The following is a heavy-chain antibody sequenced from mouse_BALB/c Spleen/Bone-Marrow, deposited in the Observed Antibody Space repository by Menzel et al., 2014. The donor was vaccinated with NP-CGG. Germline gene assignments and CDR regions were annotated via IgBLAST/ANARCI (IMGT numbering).Heavy chain of an antibody. V-gene: IGHV15-2*02. J-gene: IGHJ2*01. Sequence: VQMQQSGSELRSPGSSVKLSCKEFDSEVFPITYMCWGRQKPGHGFERIGDILTSIGSTIYGQNFADKATLDADTVSNTAYLELNGVTSEDSAIYYCARLYGNAFDYWGQGTTLTVSS. D-gene: IGHD1-1*01. CDR2: ILTSIGST. CDR1: DSEVFPITY. CDR3: ARLYGNAFDY.